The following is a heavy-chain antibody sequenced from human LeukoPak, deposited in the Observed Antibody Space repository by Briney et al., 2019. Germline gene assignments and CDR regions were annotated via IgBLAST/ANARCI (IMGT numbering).Heavy chain of an antibody. D-gene: IGHD2-2*01. CDR1: GYSISSGYY. J-gene: IGHJ4*02. CDR2: MYHSGST. CDR3: ARVPTSYCSSTSCFHPHFDY. Sequence: PSETLSLTCTVSGYSISSGYYWGWIRQPPGKGLEWIGSMYHSGSTYYNPSLKSRVTISVDTSKNQFSLRLSSVTAADTAVYYCARVPTSYCSSTSCFHPHFDYWGQGTLVTVSS. V-gene: IGHV4-38-2*02.